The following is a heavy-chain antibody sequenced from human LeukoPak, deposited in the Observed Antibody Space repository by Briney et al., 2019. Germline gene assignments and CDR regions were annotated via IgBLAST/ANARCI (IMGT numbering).Heavy chain of an antibody. V-gene: IGHV4-59*01. J-gene: IGHJ4*02. CDR3: ARDGSGSYGFDY. CDR2: IYYSGST. D-gene: IGHD3-10*01. CDR1: GGSISSYY. Sequence: SETLSLTCTVSGGSISSYYWSWIRQPPGKGLEWIGYIYYSGSTNYNPSLKSRVPISVDASKNQFSLKLSSVTAADTAVYYCARDGSGSYGFDYWGQGTLVTVSS.